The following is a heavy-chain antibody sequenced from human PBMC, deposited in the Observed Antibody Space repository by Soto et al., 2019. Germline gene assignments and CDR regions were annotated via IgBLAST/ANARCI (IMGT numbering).Heavy chain of an antibody. CDR2: IYSGGST. CDR3: AREALGYCTNGVCTGYFDY. J-gene: IGHJ4*02. D-gene: IGHD2-8*01. Sequence: GSVILSCAASGFTVSRNYMIWVLQAPGNGLEWVSVIYSGGSTYYADSVKGRFTISRDNSKNTLYLQMNSLRAEDTAVYYCAREALGYCTNGVCTGYFDYWGQGTMVTVSS. V-gene: IGHV3-53*01. CDR1: GFTVSRNY.